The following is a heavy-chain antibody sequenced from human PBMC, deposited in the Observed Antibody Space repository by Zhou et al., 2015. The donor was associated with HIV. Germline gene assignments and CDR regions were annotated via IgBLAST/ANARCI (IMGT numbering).Heavy chain of an antibody. J-gene: IGHJ6*02. V-gene: IGHV1-69*01. CDR3: ARDRTVGATIGYYGMGR. CDR1: GGTFSSYA. Sequence: QVQLVQSGAEVKKPGSSVKVSCKASGGTFSSYAISWVRQAPGQGLEWMGGIIPIFGTANYAQKFQGRVTITADESTSTAYMELSSLRSEDTAVYYCARDRTVGATIGYYGMGRLGPRGPRVTGLL. CDR2: IIPIFGTA. D-gene: IGHD1-26*01.